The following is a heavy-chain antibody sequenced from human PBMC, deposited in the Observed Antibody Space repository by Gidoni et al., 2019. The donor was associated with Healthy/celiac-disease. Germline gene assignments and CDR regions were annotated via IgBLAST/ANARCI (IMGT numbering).Heavy chain of an antibody. CDR1: GGSFSGYY. CDR2: INHSGST. Sequence: QVQLQQWGAGLLKPSETLSPTCAVYGGSFSGYYWSWIRQPPGKGLEWIGEINHSGSTNYNPSLKSRVTISVDTSKNQFSLKLSSVTAADTAVYYCGGEVARTRTDDAFDIWGQGTMVTVSS. D-gene: IGHD3-10*01. J-gene: IGHJ3*02. CDR3: GGEVARTRTDDAFDI. V-gene: IGHV4-34*01.